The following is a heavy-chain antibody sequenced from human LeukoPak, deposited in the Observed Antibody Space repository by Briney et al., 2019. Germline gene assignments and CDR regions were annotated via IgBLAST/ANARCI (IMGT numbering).Heavy chain of an antibody. D-gene: IGHD5-24*01. J-gene: IGHJ4*02. CDR2: ISAYNGNT. CDR3: ARRGVSEMATTSYYFDY. V-gene: IGHV1-18*01. CDR1: GYTFTSYG. Sequence: GASVKVSCKASGYTFTSYGISWVRQAPGQGLEWMGWISAYNGNTNYAQKLQGRVTMTTDTSTSTAYMELRSLRSDDTAVYYCARRGVSEMATTSYYFDYWGQGTLVTVSS.